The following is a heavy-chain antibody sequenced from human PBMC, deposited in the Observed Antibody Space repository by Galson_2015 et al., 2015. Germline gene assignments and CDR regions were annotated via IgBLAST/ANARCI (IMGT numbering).Heavy chain of an antibody. Sequence: SLRLSCAVSGLNFNSYAMHWVRQAPGKGLEWVSFISYDGGNKDYADSVKGRFTISRDNSKNTVYLQMNSLRAEDTAVYYCARGVAATGTLLDYWGQGTLVTVSS. CDR1: GLNFNSYA. V-gene: IGHV3-30*04. CDR3: ARGVAATGTLLDY. D-gene: IGHD6-13*01. CDR2: ISYDGGNK. J-gene: IGHJ4*02.